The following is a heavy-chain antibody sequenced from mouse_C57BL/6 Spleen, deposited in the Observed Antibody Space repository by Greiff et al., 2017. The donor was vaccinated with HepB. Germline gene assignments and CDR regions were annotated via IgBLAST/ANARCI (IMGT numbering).Heavy chain of an antibody. J-gene: IGHJ2*01. CDR1: GYTFTSYW. D-gene: IGHD2-4*01. CDR2: IYASDSET. V-gene: IGHV1-61*01. Sequence: QVQLQQPGAELVRPGSSVKLSCKASGYTFTSYWMDWVKQRPGQGLEWIGNIYASDSETHYNQKFKDKATLTVDKSSSTAYMQLSSLTSEDSAVYYCARGNYDYSLFDYWGQGTTLTVSS. CDR3: ARGNYDYSLFDY.